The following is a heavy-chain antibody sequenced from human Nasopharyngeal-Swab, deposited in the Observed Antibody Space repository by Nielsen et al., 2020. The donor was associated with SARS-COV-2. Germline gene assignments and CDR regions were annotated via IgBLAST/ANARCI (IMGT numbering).Heavy chain of an antibody. Sequence: WIRQPPGKGLEWVAVISYDGSNKYYADSVKGRFTISRDNSKNTLYLQMNSLRAEDTAVYYCAKVPSSSWYVDYYYGMDVWGQGTTVTVSS. CDR3: AKVPSSSWYVDYYYGMDV. D-gene: IGHD6-13*01. J-gene: IGHJ6*02. V-gene: IGHV3-30-3*02. CDR2: ISYDGSNK.